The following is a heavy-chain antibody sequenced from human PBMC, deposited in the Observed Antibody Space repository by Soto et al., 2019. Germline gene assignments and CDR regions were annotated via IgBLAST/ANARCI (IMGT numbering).Heavy chain of an antibody. CDR3: XXDKXTGLFDY. V-gene: IGHV4-34*01. CDR2: INHSGST. CDR1: GGSFSGYY. Sequence: QVQLQQWGAGLLKPSETLSLTCAVYGGSFSGYYWTWIRQPPGTGLEWIGEINHSGSTNYNPSLKSRVPISVDTXXXXXXXXXXXXXXXXXXXXXXXXDKXTGLFDYWGQGTLVTVSS. D-gene: IGHD2-8*02. J-gene: IGHJ4*02.